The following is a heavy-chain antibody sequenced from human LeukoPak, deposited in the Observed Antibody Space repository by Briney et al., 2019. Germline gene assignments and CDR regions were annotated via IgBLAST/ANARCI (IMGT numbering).Heavy chain of an antibody. Sequence: SETLSLTCTVSGGSISSYYWSWIRQPPGKGLEWIGYIYYSGSTNYNPSLKSRVTISVDTSKNQFSLKLSSVTAADTAVYYCARDTYGMDVWGQGTTVTVSS. CDR3: ARDTYGMDV. J-gene: IGHJ6*02. V-gene: IGHV4-59*01. CDR2: IYYSGST. CDR1: GGSISSYY.